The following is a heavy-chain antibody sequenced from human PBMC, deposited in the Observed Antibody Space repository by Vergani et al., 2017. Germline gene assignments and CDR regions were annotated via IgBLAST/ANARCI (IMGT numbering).Heavy chain of an antibody. Sequence: EVQLVESGGGLVQPGGSLRLSCAASGFTFSSYWMSWVRQAPGKGLEWVANIKQDGSDKFYVDSVKGRFTVSRDNAKNSLYLQMNSLRAEDTAVYYCARDRGGRGSSYYYGMAVWGQGTTVTVSS. D-gene: IGHD2-15*01. J-gene: IGHJ6*02. CDR2: IKQDGSDK. CDR1: GFTFSSYW. V-gene: IGHV3-7*01. CDR3: ARDRGGRGSSYYYGMAV.